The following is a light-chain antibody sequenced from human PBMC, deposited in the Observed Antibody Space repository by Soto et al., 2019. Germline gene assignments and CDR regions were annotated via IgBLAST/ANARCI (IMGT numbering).Light chain of an antibody. V-gene: IGKV1D-12*01. CDR3: QQANSFPLT. J-gene: IGKJ4*01. Sequence: DIQMTQSPSSVSAFVGDRVTITCRASQGISRWLGWYQQKPGKAPKLLIHAASTLESRVPSRFSGSGSGTDFTLTIISLQPEDFATYYCQQANSFPLTFGGGTKVEIK. CDR2: AAS. CDR1: QGISRW.